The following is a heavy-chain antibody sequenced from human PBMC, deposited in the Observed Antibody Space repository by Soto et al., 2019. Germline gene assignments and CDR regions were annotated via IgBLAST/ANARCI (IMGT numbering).Heavy chain of an antibody. V-gene: IGHV3-23*01. CDR2: ISYSGDNT. CDR3: VKDIEISA. Sequence: EVPLLESGGGLVQPGESLTVSCAASAFTFSDAAMSWVRQAPGKGLQWVALISYSGDNTYYADSVKGRFTISRDNSRDTLFLQMNSLRAEDTALYYCVKDIEISAWGPGTLVTVSS. J-gene: IGHJ5*02. CDR1: AFTFSDAA. D-gene: IGHD3-10*01.